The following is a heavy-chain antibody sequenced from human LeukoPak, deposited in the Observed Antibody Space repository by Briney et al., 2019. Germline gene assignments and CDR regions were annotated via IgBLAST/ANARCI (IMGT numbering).Heavy chain of an antibody. CDR1: GFTFSSYA. D-gene: IGHD1-26*01. CDR2: ISGSGSGT. Sequence: PGGSLRLSCAASGFTFSSYAMSWVRQAPGEGLQWVSGISGSGSGTYYADSVRGRFTISRDNSKNTLYLQMSSLRAEDTAVYYCANWELHLPSDYWGQGTLVTVSS. CDR3: ANWELHLPSDY. J-gene: IGHJ4*02. V-gene: IGHV3-23*01.